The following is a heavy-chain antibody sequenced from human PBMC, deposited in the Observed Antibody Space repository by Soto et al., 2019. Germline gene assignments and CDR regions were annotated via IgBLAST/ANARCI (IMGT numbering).Heavy chain of an antibody. CDR3: ARRLVVAGTLVWFDP. J-gene: IGHJ5*02. CDR1: GYNFTNYW. CDR2: IYPRDSDT. Sequence: EVQLVQSGAEVKKPGESLKISCKGSGYNFTNYWIGWVRQMPGKGLEWMGIIYPRDSDTRYSPSFQGQVTISADKSISTAYLQWSSLKASDTAIYYCARRLVVAGTLVWFDPWGQGTLVTVSS. V-gene: IGHV5-51*01. D-gene: IGHD6-19*01.